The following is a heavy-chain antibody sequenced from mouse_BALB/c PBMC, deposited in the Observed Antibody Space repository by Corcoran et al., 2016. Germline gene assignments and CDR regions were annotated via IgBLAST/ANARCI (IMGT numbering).Heavy chain of an antibody. CDR3: ARGGCGY. CDR1: GYTFSSYW. D-gene: IGHD3-3*01. V-gene: IGHV1-9*01. J-gene: IGHJ3*02. CDR2: ILPGSGSS. Sequence: QVQLQQSGAELMKPGASVKISCKATGYTFSSYWIEWIKQRPGHGLEWIGEILPGSGSSNCNEKFKGKATFTADTSTNTAYMQLSSLTSEDSAVYYCARGGCGYWGQGTLVTVSA.